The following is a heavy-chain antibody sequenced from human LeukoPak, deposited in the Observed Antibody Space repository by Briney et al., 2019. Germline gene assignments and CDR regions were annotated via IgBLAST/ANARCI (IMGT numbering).Heavy chain of an antibody. J-gene: IGHJ4*02. Sequence: GRSLRLSCAASGFTFSSYAMRWGRQAPGKGVEWVAVISYDGSNKYYADSVEGRFTISRDNSKNTLYLQMNSLRAEDTAVYYSARAVSAALFDYWGQGTLVTVSS. CDR2: ISYDGSNK. V-gene: IGHV3-30*04. CDR3: ARAVSAALFDY. D-gene: IGHD2-2*01. CDR1: GFTFSSYA.